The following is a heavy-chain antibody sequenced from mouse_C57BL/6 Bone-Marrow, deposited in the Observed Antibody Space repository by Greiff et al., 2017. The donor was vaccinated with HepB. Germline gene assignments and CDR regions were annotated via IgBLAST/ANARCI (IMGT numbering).Heavy chain of an antibody. V-gene: IGHV14-1*01. D-gene: IGHD2-1*01. CDR3: TTTIYYGNLLAMDY. J-gene: IGHJ4*01. CDR2: IDPEDGDT. CDR1: GFNIKDYY. Sequence: VQLQQSGAELVRPGASVKLSCTASGFNIKDYYMHWVKQRPEQGLEWIGRIDPEDGDTEYAPKFQGKATMTADTSSNTAYLQLSTLTSEDTAVYYCTTTIYYGNLLAMDYWGQGTSVTVSS.